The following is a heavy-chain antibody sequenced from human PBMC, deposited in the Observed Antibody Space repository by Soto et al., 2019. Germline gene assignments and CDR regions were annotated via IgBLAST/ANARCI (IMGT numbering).Heavy chain of an antibody. D-gene: IGHD2-15*01. CDR1: GFTLITYA. J-gene: IGHJ4*02. CDR2: ISSAGVVT. Sequence: PGGSLRLSCSVSGFTLITYAFHWVRQAPGKGLEYVSSISSAGVVTYYADSVKGRFTISRDNSKNTLYLQMNSLRAEDTAVYYCVKDRWIDYWGQGTLVTVSS. CDR3: VKDRWIDY. V-gene: IGHV3-64D*06.